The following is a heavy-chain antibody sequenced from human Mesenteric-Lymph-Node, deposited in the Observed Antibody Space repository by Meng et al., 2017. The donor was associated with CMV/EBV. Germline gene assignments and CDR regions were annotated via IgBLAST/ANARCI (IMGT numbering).Heavy chain of an antibody. V-gene: IGHV3-30*04. CDR2: ISYDGSNK. J-gene: IGHJ4*02. CDR3: AAAGYSSSWYPRPIDY. CDR1: GFTFSSYA. D-gene: IGHD6-13*01. Sequence: GESLKISCAASGFTFSSYAMHWVRQAPGKGLEWVAVISYDGSNKYYADSVKGRFTISRDNSKNALYLQMHSLRAEDTAVYYCAAAGYSSSWYPRPIDYWGQGTLVTVSS.